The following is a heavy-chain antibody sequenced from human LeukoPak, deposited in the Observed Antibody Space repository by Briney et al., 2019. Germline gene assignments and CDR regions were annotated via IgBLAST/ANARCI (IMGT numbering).Heavy chain of an antibody. CDR1: GCTFSSYA. V-gene: IGHV1-69*01. CDR3: AREWENDLRFDP. Sequence: LGSSVKVSCKASGCTFSSYAISWVRQAPGQGLDWMGGIIPIFGTANYAQKFQGRVTITADESTSTAYMELSSLRSEDTAVYYCAREWENDLRFDPWGQGTLVTVSS. J-gene: IGHJ5*02. CDR2: IIPIFGTA. D-gene: IGHD1-26*01.